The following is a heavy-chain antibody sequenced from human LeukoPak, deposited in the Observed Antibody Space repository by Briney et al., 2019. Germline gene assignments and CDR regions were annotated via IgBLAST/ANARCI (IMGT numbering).Heavy chain of an antibody. V-gene: IGHV3-21*01. D-gene: IGHD6-13*01. Sequence: PGGSLRLSCAASGFNFSTYNMNWVRQAPGKGLEWVSSISSSSSYIYYADSVKGRFTISRDDAKTSLYLQMNSLRAEDTAVYYCARDSEGDRSWAIAAVSTFDCWGQGTLVTVSS. CDR3: ARDSEGDRSWAIAAVSTFDC. CDR1: GFNFSTYN. J-gene: IGHJ4*02. CDR2: ISSSSSYI.